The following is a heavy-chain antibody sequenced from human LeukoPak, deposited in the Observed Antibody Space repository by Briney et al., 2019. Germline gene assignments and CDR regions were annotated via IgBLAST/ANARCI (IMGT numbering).Heavy chain of an antibody. D-gene: IGHD5-18*01. CDR3: ARGGGYSYGKGDY. CDR1: GFTFSSYS. Sequence: QTGGSLRLSCAASGFTFSSYSMNWVRQAPGKGLEWVSYISSSSSTIYYADSVKGRFTISRDNAKNSLYLQMNSLRAEDTAVYYCARGGGYSYGKGDYWGQGTLVTVSS. CDR2: ISSSSSTI. V-gene: IGHV3-48*04. J-gene: IGHJ4*02.